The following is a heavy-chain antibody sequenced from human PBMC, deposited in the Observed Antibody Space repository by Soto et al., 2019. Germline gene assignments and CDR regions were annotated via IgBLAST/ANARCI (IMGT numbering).Heavy chain of an antibody. J-gene: IGHJ4*02. CDR3: ARGVAGTNYFDY. D-gene: IGHD6-19*01. CDR1: GFTFSIYG. Sequence: GGSLRLSCAASGFTFSIYGMHWFRQAPGKGLEWVAVIWYDGSNKYYADSVKGRFTISRDNSKNTLYLQMNSLRAEDTAVYYCARGVAGTNYFDYWGQGTLVTVSS. V-gene: IGHV3-33*01. CDR2: IWYDGSNK.